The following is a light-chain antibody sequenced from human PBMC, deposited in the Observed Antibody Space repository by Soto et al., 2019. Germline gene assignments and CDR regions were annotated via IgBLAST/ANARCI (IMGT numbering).Light chain of an antibody. CDR3: MQALQTPYT. CDR1: QSFSTY. V-gene: IGKV1-27*01. J-gene: IGKJ2*01. Sequence: DFQMTQSPSSLSASVGDRVTITCRASQSFSTYLAWYQQKPGKVPKLLISGISTLQSGVPSRFSGSGYGTEFTLTISNLQPEDVGVYYCMQALQTPYTFGQGTKVDIK. CDR2: GIS.